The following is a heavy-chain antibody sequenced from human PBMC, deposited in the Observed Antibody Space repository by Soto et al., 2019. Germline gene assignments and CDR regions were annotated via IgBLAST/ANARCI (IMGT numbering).Heavy chain of an antibody. J-gene: IGHJ4*02. CDR3: AHIVVAGLGYYFVY. CDR2: IHWDDDK. V-gene: IGHV2-5*02. CDR1: GFSLSSTRMA. Sequence: QITLKESGPTLVKPTQTLTLTCTFSGFSLSSTRMAVGWIRQPPGKALEWLALIHWDDDKRYSPFLKSRLTITKDTSKNQVVLTMSNMDPVDTARYYCAHIVVAGLGYYFVYWGQGTLVPVSS. D-gene: IGHD6-19*01.